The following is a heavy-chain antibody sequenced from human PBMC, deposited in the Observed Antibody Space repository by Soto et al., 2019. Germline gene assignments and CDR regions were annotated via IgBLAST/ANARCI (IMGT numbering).Heavy chain of an antibody. CDR3: AGRGGIAARRVFDP. D-gene: IGHD6-6*01. CDR2: IYYSGST. V-gene: IGHV4-39*01. J-gene: IGHJ5*02. Sequence: SETLSLTCTVSGGSISSSSYYWGWIRQPPGKGLEWIGSIYYSGSTYYNPSLKSRVTISLDTSKNQFPLKLSSVTAADTAVYSGAGRGGIAARRVFDPGGEGTLVTVSS. CDR1: GGSISSSSYY.